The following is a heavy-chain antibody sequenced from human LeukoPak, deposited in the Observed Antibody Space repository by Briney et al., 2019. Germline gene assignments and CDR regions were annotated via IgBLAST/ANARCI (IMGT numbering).Heavy chain of an antibody. J-gene: IGHJ4*02. V-gene: IGHV3-48*03. CDR1: GCTFSSYE. CDR3: ARVYARHFDY. Sequence: PGGSLRLSCAASGCTFSSYEMNWVRQAPGKGLEWVSYISSSGSTIYYADSVKGRFTISRDNAKNSLYLQMNSLRAEDTAVYYCARVYARHFDYWGQGTLVTVSS. CDR2: ISSSGSTI. D-gene: IGHD3-16*01.